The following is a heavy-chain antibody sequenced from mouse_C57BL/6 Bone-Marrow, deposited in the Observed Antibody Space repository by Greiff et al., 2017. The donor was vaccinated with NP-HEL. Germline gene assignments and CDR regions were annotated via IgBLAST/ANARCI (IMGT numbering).Heavy chain of an antibody. J-gene: IGHJ2*01. CDR1: GYTFTDYN. CDR2: INPNNGGT. V-gene: IGHV1-18*01. CDR3: ARKFQIYFDY. D-gene: IGHD1-1*01. Sequence: EVKLMEPGPELVKPGASVKIPCKASGYTFTDYNMDWVKQSHGKSLEWIGDINPNNGGTIYNQKFKGKATLTVDKSSSTAYMELRSLTSEDTAVYYCARKFQIYFDYWGQGTTLTVSS.